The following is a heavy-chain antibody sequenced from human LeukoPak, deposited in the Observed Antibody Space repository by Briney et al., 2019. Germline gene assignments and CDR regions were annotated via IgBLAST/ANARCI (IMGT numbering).Heavy chain of an antibody. Sequence: GASVKVSCKASGYTFTGYYMHWVRQAPGQGLEWMGWINPNSGGTNYAQKFQGRVTMTRDTSISTAYMELSRLRSDDTAVYYCAREKWIQLWYLPDYWGQGTLVTVSS. J-gene: IGHJ4*02. CDR2: INPNSGGT. CDR1: GYTFTGYY. CDR3: AREKWIQLWYLPDY. D-gene: IGHD5-18*01. V-gene: IGHV1-2*02.